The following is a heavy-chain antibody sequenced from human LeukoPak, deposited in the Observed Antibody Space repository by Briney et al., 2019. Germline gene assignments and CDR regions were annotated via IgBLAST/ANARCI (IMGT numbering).Heavy chain of an antibody. CDR3: ARQGGDGYYYYYLDV. CDR1: GGSISSSSYY. CDR2: IYYSGST. V-gene: IGHV4-39*01. Sequence: SETLSLTCTVSGGSISSSSYYWGWLRQPPGKGLEWLGSIYYSGSTYYNPSLKSRVTISVDTSKNQFSLKLSSVTAADTAVYYCARQGGDGYYYYYLDVWGKGATVTVSS. D-gene: IGHD3-16*01. J-gene: IGHJ6*03.